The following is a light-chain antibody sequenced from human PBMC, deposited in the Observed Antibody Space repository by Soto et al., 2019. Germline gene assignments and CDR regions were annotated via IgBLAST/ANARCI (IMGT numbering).Light chain of an antibody. CDR3: SSYTSSTRGV. V-gene: IGLV2-14*01. CDR1: SSDVGGYNY. J-gene: IGLJ2*01. Sequence: QSALTQPASVSGFPGQSITISCTGTSSDVGGYNYVSWYQQHPGKAPKLMIYYVSNRPSGVSNRFSGSKSGNTASLTISGLQAEDEADYYCSSYTSSTRGVFGGGPKLTVL. CDR2: YVS.